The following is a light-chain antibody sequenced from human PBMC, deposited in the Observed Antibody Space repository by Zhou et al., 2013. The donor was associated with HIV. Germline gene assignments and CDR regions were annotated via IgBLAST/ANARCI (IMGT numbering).Light chain of an antibody. V-gene: IGKV3-20*01. CDR1: HTVTSNY. Sequence: ETVLTQSPGTLSLSPGERATLSCRASHTVTSNYLAWYQHKPGQGPKVLIFGASTRANGIPGRFSGSGSGTEFTLTISRLEPEDFAVYYCQHYGVSPYTFGPGTKLEIK. CDR3: QHYGVSPYT. J-gene: IGKJ2*01. CDR2: GAS.